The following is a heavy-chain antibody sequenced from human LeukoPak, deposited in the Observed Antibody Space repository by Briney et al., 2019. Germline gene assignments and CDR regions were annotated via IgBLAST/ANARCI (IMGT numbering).Heavy chain of an antibody. CDR3: ASGYSSGY. V-gene: IGHV3-7*01. D-gene: IGHD6-19*01. CDR1: GFTFSSYW. CDR2: IKEDGSEK. Sequence: QAGGSLRLSCVASGFTFSSYWMWWVRQAPGKGLEWVANIKEDGSEKHYVDSVKGRFTISRDNTKNSLYLQMNSLRAEDTAVYYCASGYSSGYWGQGALVTVSS. J-gene: IGHJ4*02.